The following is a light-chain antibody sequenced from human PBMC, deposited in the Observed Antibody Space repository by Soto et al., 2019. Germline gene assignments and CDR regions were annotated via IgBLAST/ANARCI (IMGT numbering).Light chain of an antibody. CDR2: GAS. CDR1: QSVSNN. V-gene: IGKV3-15*01. CDR3: KQYNTWGT. Sequence: EKVMTQSPATLSVSPGERATLSCRASQSVSNNLAWYQKKPGQAPRLLIYGASTRATGIPARFSGSGSGTEFTPTISSLHSKVFAFYYSKQYNTWGTSGQGTRVKIK. J-gene: IGKJ1*01.